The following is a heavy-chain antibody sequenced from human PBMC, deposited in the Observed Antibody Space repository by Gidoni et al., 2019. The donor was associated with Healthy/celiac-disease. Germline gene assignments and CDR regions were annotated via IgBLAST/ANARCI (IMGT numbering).Heavy chain of an antibody. D-gene: IGHD4-17*01. CDR3: ARIPYYGGVFDY. CDR1: GFSLSTSGMC. J-gene: IGHJ4*02. CDR2: IDWDDDK. Sequence: QVTLRESGPALVKPTQTLTLTCTFSGFSLSTSGMCVSWIRQHPGKALEWLALIDWDDDKYYSTSLKTRLTISKDTSKNQVVLTMTNMDPVDTATYYCARIPYYGGVFDYWGQGTLVTVSS. V-gene: IGHV2-70*01.